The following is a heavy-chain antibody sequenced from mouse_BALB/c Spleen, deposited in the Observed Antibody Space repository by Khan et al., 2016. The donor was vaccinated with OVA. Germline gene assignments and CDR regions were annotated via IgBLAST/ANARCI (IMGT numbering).Heavy chain of an antibody. V-gene: IGHV2-9*02. CDR1: GFSLTSYG. J-gene: IGHJ4*01. D-gene: IGHD2-3*01. CDR2: IWAGGST. CDR3: ARFYDRYYAMDY. Sequence: QVQLQQSGPGLVAPSQSLSITCTVSGFSLTSYGVHWVRQPPGKGLEWLGVIWAGGSTNYNSALVSRLSISKDNSKSQVFLKMNSLQTDDTAIDYCARFYDRYYAMDYWGQGTSVTVSS.